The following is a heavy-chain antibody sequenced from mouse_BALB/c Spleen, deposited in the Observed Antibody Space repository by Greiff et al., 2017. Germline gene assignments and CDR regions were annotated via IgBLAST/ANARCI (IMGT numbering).Heavy chain of an antibody. J-gene: IGHJ4*01. CDR3: ARAYAYYGSSLYAMDY. V-gene: IGHV5-4*02. Sequence: EVQLVESGGGLVKPGGSLKLSCAASGFTFSDYYMYWVRQTPEKRLEWVATISDGGSYTYYPDSVKGRFTISRDNAKNNLYLQMSSLKSEDTAMYYCARAYAYYGSSLYAMDYWGQGTSVTVSS. D-gene: IGHD1-1*01. CDR1: GFTFSDYY. CDR2: ISDGGSYT.